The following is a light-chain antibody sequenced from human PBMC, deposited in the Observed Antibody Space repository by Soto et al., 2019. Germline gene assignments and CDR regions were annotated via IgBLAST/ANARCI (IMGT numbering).Light chain of an antibody. V-gene: IGLV4-69*02. CDR3: QTWDTGIGV. J-gene: IGLJ3*02. CDR2: VNSDGTH. CDR1: SGHRSYA. Sequence: QLVLTQSPSASASLGASVKLTCTLSSGHRSYAIAWHQQQPEKGPRYLMKVNSDGTHIKGDGIPDRFSGSSSGAERYLTIFGLQSEDESDYYCQTWDTGIGVFGGGTKLTVL.